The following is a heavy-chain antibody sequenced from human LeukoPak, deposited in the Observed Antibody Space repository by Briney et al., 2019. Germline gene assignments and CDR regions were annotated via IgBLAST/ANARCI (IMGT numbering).Heavy chain of an antibody. Sequence: GGSLRLSCAASRFTFSNYAMHWVRQAPGKGLEWVAVISYDGFDKYYADSVKGRFTISRDNAKNSLYLQMNSLRVEDTAVYYCAGGYSWSFDLLGRGTLVIVSS. D-gene: IGHD3-10*01. V-gene: IGHV3-30*04. CDR3: AGGYSWSFDL. J-gene: IGHJ2*01. CDR2: ISYDGFDK. CDR1: RFTFSNYA.